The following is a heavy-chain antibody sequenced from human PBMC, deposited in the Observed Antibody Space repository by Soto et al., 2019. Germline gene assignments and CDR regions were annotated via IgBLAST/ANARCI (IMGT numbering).Heavy chain of an antibody. CDR3: ARDQPLYYDFWSGYYPYYYYGMDV. Sequence: QVQLVQSGAEVKKPGASVKVSCKASGYTFTSYYMHWVRQAPGQGLEWMGMINPSGGSTSYAQKVQGRVTMTRDTSTSTVYMELSSLRSEDTAVYYCARDQPLYYDFWSGYYPYYYYGMDVWGQGTTVTVSS. CDR2: INPSGGST. V-gene: IGHV1-46*01. CDR1: GYTFTSYY. J-gene: IGHJ6*02. D-gene: IGHD3-3*01.